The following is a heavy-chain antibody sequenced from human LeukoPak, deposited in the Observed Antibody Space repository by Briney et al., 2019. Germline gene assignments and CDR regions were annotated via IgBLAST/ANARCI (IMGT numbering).Heavy chain of an antibody. CDR2: THYSGST. V-gene: IGHV4-39*07. Sequence: SETLSLTCTVSGGSISSSSYYWGWIRQPPGKGLEWIGSTHYSGSTNYNPSLKSRVTISVDTSKNQFSLKLNSVTAADTAVYYCARAGDRIAAAGTFDYWGQGTLVTVSS. D-gene: IGHD6-13*01. CDR1: GGSISSSSYY. J-gene: IGHJ4*02. CDR3: ARAGDRIAAAGTFDY.